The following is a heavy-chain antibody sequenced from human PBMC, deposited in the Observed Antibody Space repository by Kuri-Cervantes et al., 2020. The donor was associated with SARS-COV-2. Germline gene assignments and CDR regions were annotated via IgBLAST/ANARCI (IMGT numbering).Heavy chain of an antibody. CDR1: GFTFSSYG. J-gene: IGHJ6*03. CDR3: AKDLSPSGRGYYYCMDV. D-gene: IGHD3-10*01. Sequence: GESLKISCAASGFTFSSYGMHWVRQAPGKGLEWVAFIRYDGSNKYYADSVKGRFTISRDNSKNTLYLQMNSLRAEDTAVYYCAKDLSPSGRGYYYCMDVWGKGTTVTVSS. CDR2: IRYDGSNK. V-gene: IGHV3-30*02.